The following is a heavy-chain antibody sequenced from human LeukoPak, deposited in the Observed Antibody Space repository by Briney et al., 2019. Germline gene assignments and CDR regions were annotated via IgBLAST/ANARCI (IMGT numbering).Heavy chain of an antibody. J-gene: IGHJ4*02. CDR1: LDSTTSNF. Sequence: PSETLSLTCTVSLDSTTSNFWSWVRQPPGKGLEWIGEIHRSGSPNYNPSLQSRITISIDRSRNQIALELSSVTAADTAVYYCARDRGLWWGLFDYWGQGTLVTVSS. D-gene: IGHD2-21*02. CDR3: ARDRGLWWGLFDY. V-gene: IGHV4-4*02. CDR2: IHRSGSP.